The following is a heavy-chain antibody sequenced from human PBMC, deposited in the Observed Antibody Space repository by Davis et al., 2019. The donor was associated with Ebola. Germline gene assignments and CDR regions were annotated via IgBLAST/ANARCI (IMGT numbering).Heavy chain of an antibody. CDR1: GFTFSSYA. Sequence: PGGSLRLSCVASGFTFSSYAMSWVRQAPGKGLEWVSAISGSGGSTYYADSVKGRFTISRDNSKNTLYLQMNSLRAEDTAVYYCAKGSIVVQDIVVVPAAIDPWGQGTLVTVSS. V-gene: IGHV3-23*01. J-gene: IGHJ5*02. CDR2: ISGSGGST. D-gene: IGHD2-2*01. CDR3: AKGSIVVQDIVVVPAAIDP.